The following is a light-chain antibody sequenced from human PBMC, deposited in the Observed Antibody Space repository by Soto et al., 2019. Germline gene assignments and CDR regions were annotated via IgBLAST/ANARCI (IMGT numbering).Light chain of an antibody. V-gene: IGKV3-20*01. CDR3: QQYGSALRT. CDR2: GAS. Sequence: EIVLTQSPGTLSLSPGERATLSCRASQSVSSSYLAWYQQKPGQAPRLLIYGASSRATGIPDRFSGSGSGTEFTLTISRLEPEDCAAYYCQQYGSALRTFGQGTKVEIK. CDR1: QSVSSSY. J-gene: IGKJ1*01.